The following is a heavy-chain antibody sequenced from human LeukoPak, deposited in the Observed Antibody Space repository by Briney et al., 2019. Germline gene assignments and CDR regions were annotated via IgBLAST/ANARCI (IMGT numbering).Heavy chain of an antibody. CDR2: ISGSGGST. CDR3: AKALVRGVIIQSYYYYGMDV. J-gene: IGHJ6*02. Sequence: GGSLRLSCAASGLTFSSYAMSWVRQAPGKGLEWVSAISGSGGSTYHADSVKGRFTISRDNSKNTLYLQMNSLRAEDTAVYYCAKALVRGVIIQSYYYYGMDVWGQGTTVTVSS. CDR1: GLTFSSYA. V-gene: IGHV3-23*01. D-gene: IGHD3-10*01.